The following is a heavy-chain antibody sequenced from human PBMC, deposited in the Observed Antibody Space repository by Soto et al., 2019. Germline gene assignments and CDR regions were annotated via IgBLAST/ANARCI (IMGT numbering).Heavy chain of an antibody. CDR1: GYTFTSYA. D-gene: IGHD3-22*01. V-gene: IGHV1-3*01. CDR2: INAGNGNT. J-gene: IGHJ4*02. CDR3: ALDHYYDSSGYYSSFDY. Sequence: QVHLVQSGAEVKKPGASVKVSCKASGYTFTSYAMHWVRQAPGQRLEWMGWINAGNGNTKYSQKFQGRVTITRDTSASTAYMELSSLRSEDTAVYYCALDHYYDSSGYYSSFDYWGQGTLVTVSS.